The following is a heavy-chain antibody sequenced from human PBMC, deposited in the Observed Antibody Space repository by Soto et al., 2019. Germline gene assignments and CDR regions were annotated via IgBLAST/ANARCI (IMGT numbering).Heavy chain of an antibody. CDR2: IYYSGST. CDR3: VPSNWFDP. Sequence: QLQLQESGPGLVKPSETLSLTCTVSGGSISSRSYYWGWIRQPPGKGLEWIGSIYYSGSTYYNPSLKSRVTISVDTSKNQFSLKLSSGTAADTAVYYCVPSNWFDPWGQGTLVTVSS. CDR1: GGSISSRSYY. J-gene: IGHJ5*02. V-gene: IGHV4-39*01.